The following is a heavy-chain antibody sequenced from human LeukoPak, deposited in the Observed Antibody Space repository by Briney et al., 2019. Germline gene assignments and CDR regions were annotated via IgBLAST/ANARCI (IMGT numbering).Heavy chain of an antibody. CDR3: ARIGWCSGGSCYGDAFDI. Sequence: GGSLRLSCAASGFTVSSNYMSWVRQAPGKGLDWVSVIYSGGSTYYADSVKGRFTISRDNSKNTLYLQMNSLRAEDTAVYYCARIGWCSGGSCYGDAFDIWGQGTMATVSS. CDR2: IYSGGST. J-gene: IGHJ3*02. D-gene: IGHD2-15*01. V-gene: IGHV3-53*01. CDR1: GFTVSSNY.